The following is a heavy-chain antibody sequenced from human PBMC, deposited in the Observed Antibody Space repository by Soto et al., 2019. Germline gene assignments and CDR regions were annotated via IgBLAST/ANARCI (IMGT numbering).Heavy chain of an antibody. Sequence: HVLLVQSGPEVRKPGASVNVSCMASGDSFSKFGINWVRQAPGQGLEWMGWISGYSGQTNYAQKFQGRVTMTRDTSTTTAYMELRGMRSDDTAVYFCASDHSGPDWGQGTLVTVSS. CDR2: ISGYSGQT. CDR1: GDSFSKFG. D-gene: IGHD6-25*01. V-gene: IGHV1-18*01. CDR3: ASDHSGPD. J-gene: IGHJ4*02.